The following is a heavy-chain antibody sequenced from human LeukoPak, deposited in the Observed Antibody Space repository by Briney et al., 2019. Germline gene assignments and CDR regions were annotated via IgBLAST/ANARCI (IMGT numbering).Heavy chain of an antibody. J-gene: IGHJ4*02. CDR2: ISSSSSTI. CDR1: GFIFRSDS. CDR3: ATHHLWLLPLNY. Sequence: GGSLRLSCAASGFIFRSDSMNWVRQAPGKGLEWVSYISSSSSTIYYADSVKGRFTISRDNAKNSLHLQMNSLRAEDTAVYYCATHHLWLLPLNYWGQGTLVTVSS. V-gene: IGHV3-48*01. D-gene: IGHD5-12*01.